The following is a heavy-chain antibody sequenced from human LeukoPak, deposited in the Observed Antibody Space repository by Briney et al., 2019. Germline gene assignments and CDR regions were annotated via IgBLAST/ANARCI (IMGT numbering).Heavy chain of an antibody. CDR2: IIPIFGTA. J-gene: IGHJ4*02. V-gene: IGHV1-69*05. CDR3: AREGSSGRTYYFDY. Sequence: GASVKVSCKASGGTFSSYAISWVRQAPGQGLEWMGGIIPIFGTANYAQKFQGRVTITTDESTSTAYMELSSLRSEDTAVHYCAREGSSGRTYYFDYWGQGTLVTVSS. CDR1: GGTFSSYA. D-gene: IGHD6-13*01.